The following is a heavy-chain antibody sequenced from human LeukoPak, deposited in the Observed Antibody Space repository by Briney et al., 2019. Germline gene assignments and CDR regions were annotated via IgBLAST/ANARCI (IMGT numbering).Heavy chain of an antibody. Sequence: GESLKISCKGPGYSFTSYWISWVRQMPGKGLEWMGRIDPSDSYTNYSPSFQGHVTISADKSISTAYLQWSSLKASDTAMYYCARHEGGLLVHDWFDPWGQGTLVTVSS. J-gene: IGHJ5*02. CDR2: IDPSDSYT. D-gene: IGHD2-21*01. CDR1: GYSFTSYW. V-gene: IGHV5-10-1*01. CDR3: ARHEGGLLVHDWFDP.